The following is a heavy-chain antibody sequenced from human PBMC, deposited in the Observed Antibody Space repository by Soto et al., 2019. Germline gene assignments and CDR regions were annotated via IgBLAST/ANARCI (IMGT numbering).Heavy chain of an antibody. J-gene: IGHJ4*02. CDR2: ISYDGSNK. CDR1: GFTFTTYA. V-gene: IGHV3-30-3*01. CDR3: ARDLDDGASPLFDH. D-gene: IGHD1-26*01. Sequence: QVQLVESGGGVVQPGRSLRLSCAASGFTFTTYAMHWVRQAPGKGLEWVAVISYDGSNKYYADSVKGRFTLSRDNSKNKLYLQMNSLGADDTAVYYCARDLDDGASPLFDHWGQCTLVTVSS.